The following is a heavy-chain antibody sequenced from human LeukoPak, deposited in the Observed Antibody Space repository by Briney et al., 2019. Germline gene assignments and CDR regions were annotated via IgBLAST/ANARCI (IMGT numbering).Heavy chain of an antibody. V-gene: IGHV4-39*07. Sequence: PSETLSLTCTVSGGSISSSSYYWGWIRQPPGKGLEWIGSIYYSGSTYYNPSLKSRVTISVDTSKNQFSLKLSSVTAADTAVYYCARDRGDSSGYDFDYWGQGTLVTVSS. D-gene: IGHD3-22*01. J-gene: IGHJ4*02. CDR2: IYYSGST. CDR1: GGSISSSSYY. CDR3: ARDRGDSSGYDFDY.